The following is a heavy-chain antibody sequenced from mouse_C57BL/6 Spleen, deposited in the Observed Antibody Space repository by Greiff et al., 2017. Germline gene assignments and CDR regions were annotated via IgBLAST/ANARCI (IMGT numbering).Heavy chain of an antibody. J-gene: IGHJ2*01. CDR1: GYTFTSYW. Sequence: QVQLQQSGAELVKPGASVKLSCKASGYTFTSYWMHWVKQRPGQGLEWIGMIHPNSGSTNYNEKFKSKATLTVDKSSSTAYMQLSSLTSEDSAVYYCARSITTVVATRVDYWGQGTTLTVSS. V-gene: IGHV1-64*01. CDR2: IHPNSGST. D-gene: IGHD1-1*01. CDR3: ARSITTVVATRVDY.